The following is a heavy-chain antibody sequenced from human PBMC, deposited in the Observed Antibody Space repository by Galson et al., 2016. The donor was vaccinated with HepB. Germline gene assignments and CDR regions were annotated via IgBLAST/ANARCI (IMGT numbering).Heavy chain of an antibody. CDR1: GGSISYYY. Sequence: SETLSLTCTVSGGSISYYYWTWIRQPPGKGLEWIGYIFNSGSTNYNPSLRSRVTISADTSKNQFSLRLSSVTAADTAVYYCARRRHSGDDRGYYYYMDVWGTGTTVTVSS. CDR2: IFNSGST. D-gene: IGHD5-12*01. CDR3: ARRRHSGDDRGYYYYMDV. J-gene: IGHJ6*03. V-gene: IGHV4-59*01.